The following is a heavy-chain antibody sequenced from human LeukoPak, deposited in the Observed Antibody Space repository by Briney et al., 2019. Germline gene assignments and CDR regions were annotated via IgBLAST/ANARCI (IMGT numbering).Heavy chain of an antibody. Sequence: SETLSLTCTVSGGSISSGSYYWSWIRQPAGKGLEWIGRIYTSGSTNYNPSLKSRVTISVDTSKNQFSLKLSSVTAADTAVYYCARGAYCGGDCYTTYFDYWGQGTLVTVSS. D-gene: IGHD2-21*02. V-gene: IGHV4-61*02. J-gene: IGHJ4*02. CDR1: GGSISSGSYY. CDR2: IYTSGST. CDR3: ARGAYCGGDCYTTYFDY.